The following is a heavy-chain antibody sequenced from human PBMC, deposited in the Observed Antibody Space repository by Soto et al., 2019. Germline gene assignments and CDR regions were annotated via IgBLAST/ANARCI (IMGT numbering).Heavy chain of an antibody. CDR3: ARIFVWRFDP. D-gene: IGHD3-9*01. CDR2: TYYSGNT. Sequence: SETLSLTCSVSGDSISSSYWSCIRQPPGKGLEWIGSTYYSGNTNYNPSLKSRVTISVDTSKNQFSLRLNSVTAADTAVYYCARIFVWRFDPWGQGAPVTVSS. CDR1: GDSISSSY. J-gene: IGHJ5*02. V-gene: IGHV4-59*01.